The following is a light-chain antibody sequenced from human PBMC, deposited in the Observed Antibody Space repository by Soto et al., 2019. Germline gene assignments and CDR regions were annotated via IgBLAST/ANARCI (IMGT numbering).Light chain of an antibody. J-gene: IGKJ1*01. CDR3: QQYGKSPGT. Sequence: IVMTRSPESMSVSPGERATLSYRASQSINNNLSWYQQKPGQAPRLLIDGASSRATAIPDRFSGSGSGTDFNLTFSRLEPEDFAAYYCQQYGKSPGTFGQGTKVDIK. V-gene: IGKV3-20*01. CDR1: QSINNN. CDR2: GAS.